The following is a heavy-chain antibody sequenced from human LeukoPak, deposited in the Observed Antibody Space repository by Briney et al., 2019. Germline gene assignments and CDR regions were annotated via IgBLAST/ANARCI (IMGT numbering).Heavy chain of an antibody. D-gene: IGHD2-2*01. Sequence: GGSLRLSCAASGFTFSSYGMHWVRQAPGKGLEWVAVISYDGSNKYYADSVKGRFTISRDNSKNTLYLQMNSLRAEDTAVYYCAKRGHCSSTSCYLGDFDYWGQGTLVTVSS. CDR3: AKRGHCSSTSCYLGDFDY. CDR2: ISYDGSNK. J-gene: IGHJ4*02. V-gene: IGHV3-30*18. CDR1: GFTFSSYG.